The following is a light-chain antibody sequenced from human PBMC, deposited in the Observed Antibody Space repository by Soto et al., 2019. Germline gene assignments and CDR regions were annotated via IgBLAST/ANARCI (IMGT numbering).Light chain of an antibody. CDR2: KAS. Sequence: DIQMTQSPSTLSAFVGDRVTITCRASQSISSWLAWYQQKPGKAPKLLIYKASSLESGVPSRFSASGSGTEFTLTISSLQPDDSATYYCHQYDTYWTFGQGTKVDIK. J-gene: IGKJ1*01. V-gene: IGKV1-5*03. CDR1: QSISSW. CDR3: HQYDTYWT.